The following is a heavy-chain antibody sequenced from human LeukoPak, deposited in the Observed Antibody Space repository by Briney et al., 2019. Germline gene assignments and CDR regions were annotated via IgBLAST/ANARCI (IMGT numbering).Heavy chain of an antibody. CDR2: LSGNGLKT. CDR3: AKDLHWGFDY. Sequence: SLRLSCVASGFTFSTFGMSWVRQAPGKGLEWVSALSGNGLKTYYADSVKGRFTISRDNFRTTLYLQMTSLRVEDTAMYYCAKDLHWGFDYWGQGVLVTVSS. D-gene: IGHD7-27*01. V-gene: IGHV3-23*01. CDR1: GFTFSTFG. J-gene: IGHJ4*02.